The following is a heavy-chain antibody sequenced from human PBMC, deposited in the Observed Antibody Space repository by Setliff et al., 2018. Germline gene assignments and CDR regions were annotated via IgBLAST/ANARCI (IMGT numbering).Heavy chain of an antibody. CDR1: GYTFTTYA. CDR2: INAGKGNT. D-gene: IGHD3-3*01. V-gene: IGHV1-3*01. CDR3: ATGGQINYNFWSGYGVDYYMDV. J-gene: IGHJ6*03. Sequence: ASVKVSCKASGYTFTTYAMHWVRQAPGQRLEWMGWINAGKGNTKYSQKFQGRVTLTTDTSTSTAYMELRSLRSDDTAVYYCATGGQINYNFWSGYGVDYYMDVWGKGTTVTVSS.